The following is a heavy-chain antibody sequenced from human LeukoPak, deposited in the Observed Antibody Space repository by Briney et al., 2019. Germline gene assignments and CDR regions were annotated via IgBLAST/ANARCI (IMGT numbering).Heavy chain of an antibody. V-gene: IGHV3-21*01. CDR1: VFTFSSYS. CDR2: ISKSYSYI. J-gene: IGHJ4*02. CDR3: ARVIAAAGFSLDY. Sequence: GWSLRLSCAASVFTFSSYSMNWVRQAPGKGLEWVSSISKSYSYIYYADSVKVRFTNSRDNAKNSLYLQMNSLRAEDTAVYYCARVIAAAGFSLDYWGQGTLVTVSS. D-gene: IGHD6-13*01.